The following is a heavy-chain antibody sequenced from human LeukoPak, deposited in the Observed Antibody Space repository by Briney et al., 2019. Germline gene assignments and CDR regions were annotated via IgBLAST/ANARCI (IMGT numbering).Heavy chain of an antibody. CDR2: IRSKAYGETA. CDR1: GFTFGDYA. Sequence: KPGGSLRLSCTASGFTFGDYAMSWIRQAPGKGLEWVGFIRSKAYGETADCAASVKGRFTISRDDSKAIAYLQMNSLKTEDTAVYHCTRDRGAYNLYDYWGQGTLVTVSS. CDR3: TRDRGAYNLYDY. J-gene: IGHJ4*02. D-gene: IGHD1-1*01. V-gene: IGHV3-49*05.